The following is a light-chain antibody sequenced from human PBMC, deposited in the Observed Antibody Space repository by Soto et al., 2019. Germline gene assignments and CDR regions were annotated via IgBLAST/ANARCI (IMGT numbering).Light chain of an antibody. Sequence: DIVMTQSPLSLPVTPGEPASISCRSSQGLLHSNGYNYLDWYLQKPGQSPQLLIYLGSNRDSGVPARFSGSGSGTDFALKISRVEAEDVGVYYCMQGTHWPITFGQGTRLEI. CDR1: QGLLHSNGYNY. CDR2: LGS. V-gene: IGKV2-28*01. CDR3: MQGTHWPIT. J-gene: IGKJ5*01.